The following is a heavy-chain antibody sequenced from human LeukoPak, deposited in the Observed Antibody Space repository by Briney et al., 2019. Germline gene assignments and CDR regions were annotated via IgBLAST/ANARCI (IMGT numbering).Heavy chain of an antibody. Sequence: GGSLRLSCAASGFTFSSYGMHWVRQAPGKGLEWVAFIRYDGSNKYYADSVKGRFTISRDNSKNTLYLQMNSLRAEDTAVYYCAKPYYSYGYIGPSFDYWGQGTLVTVSS. CDR1: GFTFSSYG. D-gene: IGHD5-18*01. V-gene: IGHV3-30*02. J-gene: IGHJ4*02. CDR2: IRYDGSNK. CDR3: AKPYYSYGYIGPSFDY.